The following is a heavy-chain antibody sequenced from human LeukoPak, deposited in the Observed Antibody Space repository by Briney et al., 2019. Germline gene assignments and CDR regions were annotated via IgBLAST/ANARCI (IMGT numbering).Heavy chain of an antibody. Sequence: ASETLSLTCTVSGGSISSYYWSWIRQPPGKGLEWIGYIYYSGSTNYNPSLKSRVTISVDTSKNQFSLKLSSVNAADTAVYYCARRRGSGSTQVFDYWGKGTLVTVSS. J-gene: IGHJ4*02. CDR3: ARRRGSGSTQVFDY. V-gene: IGHV4-59*01. D-gene: IGHD6-19*01. CDR1: GGSISSYY. CDR2: IYYSGST.